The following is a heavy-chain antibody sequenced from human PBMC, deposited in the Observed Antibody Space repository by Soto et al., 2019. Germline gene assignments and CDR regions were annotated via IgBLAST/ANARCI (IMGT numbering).Heavy chain of an antibody. CDR1: GGSISSFY. CDR3: ARGCSTSSCYTAGYYNVDV. CDR2: IYSSGSA. J-gene: IGHJ6*02. V-gene: IGHV4-59*01. Sequence: PSETLSLTCTVSGGSISSFYWSWVRQFPGEGLEWNGNIYSSGSANYNPSLKSRVIMSVDTSRNQFSLILSSVTAADTAVYYCARGCSTSSCYTAGYYNVDVWGQGTSVTVSS. D-gene: IGHD2-2*02.